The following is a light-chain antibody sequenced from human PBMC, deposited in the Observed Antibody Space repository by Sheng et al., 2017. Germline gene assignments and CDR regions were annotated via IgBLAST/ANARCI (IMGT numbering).Light chain of an antibody. V-gene: IGLV7-46*01. CDR1: TGAVTSGHY. J-gene: IGLJ2*01. CDR3: LLSYGDIRV. Sequence: QAVVTQEPSLTVSPGGTVTLTCGSSTGAVTSGHYPYWFQQKPGQAPRTLIYDTNNKRSWTPARFSASLLGGKAALTLSGAQPEDEAEYYCLLSYGDIRVFGGGTKLTVL. CDR2: DTN.